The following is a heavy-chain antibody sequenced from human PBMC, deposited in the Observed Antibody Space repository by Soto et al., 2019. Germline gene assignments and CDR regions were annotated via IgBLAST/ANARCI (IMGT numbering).Heavy chain of an antibody. CDR3: ARAIDFGDYRYYGMLV. D-gene: IGHD4-17*01. CDR2: IYHSGST. CDR1: GGSISSGGYS. J-gene: IGHJ6*02. V-gene: IGHV4-30-2*01. Sequence: SETLSLTCAVSGGSISSGGYSWSWIRQPPGKGLEWIGYIYHSGSTYYNPSLKSRVTISVDRSKNQFSLKLRSVTAADTAMYYCARAIDFGDYRYYGMLVSGPTPTVTGS.